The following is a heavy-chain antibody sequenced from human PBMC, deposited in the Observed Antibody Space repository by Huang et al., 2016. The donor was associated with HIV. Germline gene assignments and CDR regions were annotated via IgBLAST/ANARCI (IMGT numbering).Heavy chain of an antibody. CDR3: ARHSDDFWSGYSYFDY. Sequence: QLRLQESGPGLVKPSETLSLTCTVSGGSISSSSYYWGWIRQPPGKGLEWIGSIHYSGSTYDNPSLKSRVTISVDTSKNQFSLKLSSVTAADTAVYYCARHSDDFWSGYSYFDYWGQGTLVPVSS. V-gene: IGHV4-39*01. CDR1: GGSISSSSYY. CDR2: IHYSGST. J-gene: IGHJ4*02. D-gene: IGHD3-3*01.